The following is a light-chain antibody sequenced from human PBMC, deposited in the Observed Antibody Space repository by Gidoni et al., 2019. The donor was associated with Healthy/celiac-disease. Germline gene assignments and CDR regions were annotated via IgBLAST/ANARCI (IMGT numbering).Light chain of an antibody. Sequence: EMVLTQSPGTLSLSPGERATLSCRASQIVSSNYLAWYQQKPGQAPRLLIYGASYRATGIPDRISGSGSGTDFTLTISGLEPEDFAVYFCQQYGSSPLFTFGPGTKVEIK. CDR3: QQYGSSPLFT. J-gene: IGKJ3*01. CDR1: QIVSSNY. V-gene: IGKV3-20*01. CDR2: GAS.